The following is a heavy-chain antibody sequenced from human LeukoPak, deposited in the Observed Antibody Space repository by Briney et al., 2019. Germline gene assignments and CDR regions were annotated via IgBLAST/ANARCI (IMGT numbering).Heavy chain of an antibody. V-gene: IGHV3-73*01. J-gene: IGHJ4*02. D-gene: IGHD2-2*01. CDR2: IRTKPNNYAT. Sequence: GGSLTLSCAASGFSFSGSVMLWVRPASGEGLEWVGRIRTKPNNYATSYAVSVRGRFSISSDDAKNTAYLQMDSLKTEDTAVYYCTSDTRGHFDYWGQGSLVTVSS. CDR1: GFSFSGSV. CDR3: TSDTRGHFDY.